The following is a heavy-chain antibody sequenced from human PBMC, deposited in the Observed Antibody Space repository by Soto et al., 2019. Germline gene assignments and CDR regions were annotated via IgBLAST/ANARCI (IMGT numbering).Heavy chain of an antibody. V-gene: IGHV3-48*03. J-gene: IGHJ6*02. CDR2: IYNSGSTM. CDR3: ARESGGTGLDV. CDR1: GFTFSAFE. Sequence: EVQLVESGGGLVQPGGSLRLSCAASGFTFSAFEMNWVRQAPGKGLEWLSYIYNSGSTMTYADSVKGRFAISRDNAKNSLYLEMHSLRAWDTAVYYCARESGGTGLDVWGQGTTVNVSS. D-gene: IGHD1-1*01.